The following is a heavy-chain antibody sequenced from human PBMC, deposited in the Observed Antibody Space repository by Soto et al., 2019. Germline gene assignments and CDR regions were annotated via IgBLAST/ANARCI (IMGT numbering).Heavy chain of an antibody. CDR1: GFTVSSNY. V-gene: IGHV3-66*01. Sequence: GGSLRLSCAASGFTVSSNYMSWVRQAPGKGLEWVSVIYSGGSTYYADSVKGRFTISRDNSKNTLYLQMNSLRAEDTAVYYCAAAAGTGRYYYYYMDVWGKGTTVTVSS. J-gene: IGHJ6*03. D-gene: IGHD6-13*01. CDR2: IYSGGST. CDR3: AAAAGTGRYYYYYMDV.